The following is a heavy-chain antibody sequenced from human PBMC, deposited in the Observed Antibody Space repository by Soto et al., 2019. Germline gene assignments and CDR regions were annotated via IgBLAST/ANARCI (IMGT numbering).Heavy chain of an antibody. Sequence: PGGSLRLSCAASGFTFSGSAMHWVRQASGKGLEWVGRIRSKANSYATAYAASVKGRFTISRDDSKNTAYLQMNSLKTEDTAVYYCTAYYDFWSGPGRYYYGMDVWGQGTKVTVYS. CDR3: TAYYDFWSGPGRYYYGMDV. CDR2: IRSKANSYAT. CDR1: GFTFSGSA. D-gene: IGHD3-3*01. J-gene: IGHJ6*02. V-gene: IGHV3-73*01.